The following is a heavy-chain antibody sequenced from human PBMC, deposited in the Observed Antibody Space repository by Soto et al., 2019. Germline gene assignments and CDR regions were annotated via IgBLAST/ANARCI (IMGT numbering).Heavy chain of an antibody. V-gene: IGHV1-69*06. J-gene: IGHJ4*02. Sequence: GASVKVSCKASGGTFSSYAISWVRQAPGQGLEWMGGIIPIFGTANYAQKFQGRVTITADKSTSTAYMELSSLRSEDTAVYYCARLVMDTAMVYLNYWGQGTLVTVSS. CDR3: ARLVMDTAMVYLNY. D-gene: IGHD5-18*01. CDR2: IIPIFGTA. CDR1: GGTFSSYA.